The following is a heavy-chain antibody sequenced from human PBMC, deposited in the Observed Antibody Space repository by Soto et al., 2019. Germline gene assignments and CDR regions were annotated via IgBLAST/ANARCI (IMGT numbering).Heavy chain of an antibody. J-gene: IGHJ5*02. CDR3: ARQPTGYPNWFDA. CDR1: GGSVTSSTSS. D-gene: IGHD3-9*01. Sequence: QVQLQESGPGLVNPSETLSLTCTVSGGSVTSSTSSWAWVRQPPGKGLHWIGTIFYGHGTYYNPSLESRVTKSLDTSKIQFSLELTSVTAADTAVYYCARQPTGYPNWFDAWGRGILVIVS. CDR2: IFYGHGT. V-gene: IGHV4-39*01.